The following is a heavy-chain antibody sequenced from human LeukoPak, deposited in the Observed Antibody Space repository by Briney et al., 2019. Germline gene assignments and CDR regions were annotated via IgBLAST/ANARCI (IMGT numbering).Heavy chain of an antibody. CDR3: SRWRVTSMLYS. D-gene: IGHD2/OR15-2a*01. CDR2: IREKASGGTT. CDR1: GFTSGDYA. V-gene: IGHV3-49*04. Sequence: GGSLRLSCTTSGFTSGDYAMAWVSQTPERGLQCVGSIREKASGGTTEYPASVKGRFTVSRDDSRSIAYLQMDSLKIEDTAVYYCSRWRVTSMLYSWGQGTLVTVSS. J-gene: IGHJ4*02.